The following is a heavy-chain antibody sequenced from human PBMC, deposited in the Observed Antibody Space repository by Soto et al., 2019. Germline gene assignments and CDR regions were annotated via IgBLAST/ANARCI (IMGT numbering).Heavy chain of an antibody. Sequence: EVQLVESGGGLVQPGGSLRLSCSSSGFTFSSHSMNWVRQAPGKGLEWVARIDSSGNSIYYADSVKGRFVVSRDNANSSLFLQMNSLRDEDTAVYYCARLQLVDWFFINIDLYRMDVWGQGTTVVVSS. CDR1: GFTFSSHS. CDR2: IDSSGNSI. V-gene: IGHV3-48*02. CDR3: ARLQLVDWFFINIDLYRMDV. D-gene: IGHD6-13*01. J-gene: IGHJ6*02.